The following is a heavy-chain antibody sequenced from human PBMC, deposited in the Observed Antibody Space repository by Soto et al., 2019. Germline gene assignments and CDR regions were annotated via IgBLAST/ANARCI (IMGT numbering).Heavy chain of an antibody. D-gene: IGHD2-15*01. Sequence: QVPLVQSGAEVKKPGASVKVSCKASGYTFTSYAMHWVRQAPGQRLEWMGWINAGNGNTKYSQKFQGRVTITRDTSASTAYMELSSLRSEDTAVYYCARGGYCSGGSCFYFDYWGQGTLVTVSS. CDR2: INAGNGNT. J-gene: IGHJ4*02. CDR3: ARGGYCSGGSCFYFDY. V-gene: IGHV1-3*01. CDR1: GYTFTSYA.